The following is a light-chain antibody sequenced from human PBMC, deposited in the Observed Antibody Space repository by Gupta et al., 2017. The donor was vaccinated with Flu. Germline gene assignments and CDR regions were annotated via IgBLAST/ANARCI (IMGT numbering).Light chain of an antibody. CDR1: SSNIGSNT. V-gene: IGLV1-44*01. J-gene: IGLJ3*02. Sequence: QSVLTQPPSASGTPGQRVTISCSGSSSNIGSNTVNWYQQLPGTAHKLLIESKKQRPSGVTDRCLCSTSGTSASRAIRGHQSEDEADEYCAAWEDSLKGGVFGGGTKLTVL. CDR2: SKK. CDR3: AAWEDSLKGGV.